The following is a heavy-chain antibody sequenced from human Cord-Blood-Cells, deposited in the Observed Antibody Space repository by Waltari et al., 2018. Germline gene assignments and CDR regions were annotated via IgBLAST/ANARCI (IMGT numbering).Heavy chain of an antibody. V-gene: IGHV4-34*01. D-gene: IGHD6-19*01. J-gene: IGHJ4*02. CDR2: INHSGST. CDR1: GGSFSGYY. CDR3: ARGASGWYKDFDY. Sequence: QVQLQQWGAGLLKPSETLSLTCAVYGGSFSGYYWSWIRQPPGKGLEWIGEINHSGSTNYNPSLKSRVTISVDTSKNQFSLKLSSVTAADTAVYYCARGASGWYKDFDYWGQGTLVTVSS.